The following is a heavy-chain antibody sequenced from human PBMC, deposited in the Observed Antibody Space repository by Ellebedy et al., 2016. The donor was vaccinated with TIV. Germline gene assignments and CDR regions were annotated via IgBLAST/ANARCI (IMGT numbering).Heavy chain of an antibody. Sequence: GGSLRLXXAASGFTFSTHAMSWVRQAPGKGLEWVSTISGSGGGTYYTDSVKGRFTISRDNSKNTLYLQMNSLRAEDTAVYYCARDYAGEFDYWGQGTLVTVSS. CDR3: ARDYAGEFDY. CDR2: ISGSGGGT. V-gene: IGHV3-23*01. J-gene: IGHJ4*02. CDR1: GFTFSTHA. D-gene: IGHD3-10*01.